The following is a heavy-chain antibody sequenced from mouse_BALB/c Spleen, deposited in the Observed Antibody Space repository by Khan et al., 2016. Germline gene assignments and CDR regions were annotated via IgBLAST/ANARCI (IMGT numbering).Heavy chain of an antibody. V-gene: IGHV5-6-3*01. CDR2: INSNGGST. Sequence: EVKLVESGGGLVQPGGSLKLSCAASGFTFSTYAMPWVRQTPDKRLELVATINSNGGSTYYPDNVKGRFTISRDNAKNTLYLQMSSLKSEDTAMYYCARVRQAVDYWGQGTSVTVSS. D-gene: IGHD2-14*01. CDR3: ARVRQAVDY. J-gene: IGHJ4*01. CDR1: GFTFSTYA.